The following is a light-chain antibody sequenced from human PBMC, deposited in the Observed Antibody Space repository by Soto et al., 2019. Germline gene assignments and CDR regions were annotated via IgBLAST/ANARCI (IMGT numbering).Light chain of an antibody. CDR1: QNIMSR. J-gene: IGKJ1*01. V-gene: IGKV1-5*01. CDR3: QQDHSYWT. Sequence: DFQMTQSPSTLSASVGDRVTITCRSSQNIMSRLAWFQQKPGKAPKLLIYDASSLESGVPQRFSGSGSGTEFTITSSILQTDEFSTYGCQQDHSYWTFGQGTKVE. CDR2: DAS.